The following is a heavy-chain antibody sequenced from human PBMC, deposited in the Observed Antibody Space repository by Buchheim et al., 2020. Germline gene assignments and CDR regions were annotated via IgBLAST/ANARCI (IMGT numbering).Heavy chain of an antibody. D-gene: IGHD3-9*01. CDR2: ISYDGSNK. V-gene: IGHV3-30*04. CDR3: ARVRADILTGYYYYYGMDV. J-gene: IGHJ6*02. Sequence: QVQLVESGGGVVQPGRSLRLSCAASGFTFSSYAKHWVRQAPGKGLEWVAVISYDGSNKYYADSVKGRFTISRDNSKNTLYLQMNSLRAEDTAVYYCARVRADILTGYYYYYGMDVWGQGTT. CDR1: GFTFSSYA.